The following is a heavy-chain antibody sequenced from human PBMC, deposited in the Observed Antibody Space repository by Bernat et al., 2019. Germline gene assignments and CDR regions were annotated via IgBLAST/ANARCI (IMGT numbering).Heavy chain of an antibody. CDR2: ISISGSTI. Sequence: EVQLVESGGGLVQPGGSLRLSCAASGFTFSSYEMNWVGQAPGKGLEWVSYISISGSTIYYADYVKGRFTISRDNAKNSLYLQMNRLRAEDTAVYYCARANTNNDYGDRNPMDVWGQGSTVTVSS. CDR3: ARANTNNDYGDRNPMDV. V-gene: IGHV3-48*03. CDR1: GFTFSSYE. D-gene: IGHD4-17*01. J-gene: IGHJ6*02.